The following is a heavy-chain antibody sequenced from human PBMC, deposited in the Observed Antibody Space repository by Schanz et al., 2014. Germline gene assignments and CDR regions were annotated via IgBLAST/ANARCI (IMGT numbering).Heavy chain of an antibody. J-gene: IGHJ4*02. D-gene: IGHD1-1*01. Sequence: QVQLVESGGGLVQPGGSLGLSCVVSGFTVSSDHMSWIRQAPGKGLEWVSYISGTTTYTNYADSVKGRFTISRDNAKNSLYLQMNSLRAGDTAVYYCARGTDWNLHYWGQGALVTVSS. CDR2: ISGTTTYT. CDR3: ARGTDWNLHY. V-gene: IGHV3-11*06. CDR1: GFTVSSDH.